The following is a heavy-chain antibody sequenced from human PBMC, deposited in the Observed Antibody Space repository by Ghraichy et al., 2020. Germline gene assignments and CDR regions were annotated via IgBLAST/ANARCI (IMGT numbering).Heavy chain of an antibody. J-gene: IGHJ4*02. CDR1: GFTLSVYW. CDR3: ARWYRPFDF. Sequence: GGSLRLSCAVSGFTLSVYWMAWVRQAPGKGLEFVANIKQDGSDKFYADSVEGRFTISRDNARNLVYLQMNSLRPEDTAVYYCARWYRPFDFWGQGTLVTVSS. V-gene: IGHV3-7*03. CDR2: IKQDGSDK. D-gene: IGHD2-15*01.